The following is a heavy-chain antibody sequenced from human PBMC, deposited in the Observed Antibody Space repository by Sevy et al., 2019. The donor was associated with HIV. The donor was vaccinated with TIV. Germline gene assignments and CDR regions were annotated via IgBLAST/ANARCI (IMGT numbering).Heavy chain of an antibody. J-gene: IGHJ6*02. CDR3: ATTNWNFNNSYYYYYGMDV. CDR1: GGSISSGGYY. Sequence: SETLSLTCTVSGGSISSGGYYWSWIRQHPGKGLEWIGYIYYSGSTYYNPSLKSRVTISVDTSKNQFSLKLSSVTAADTAVYYCATTNWNFNNSYYYYYGMDVWGQGTTVTVSS. D-gene: IGHD1-7*01. V-gene: IGHV4-31*03. CDR2: IYYSGST.